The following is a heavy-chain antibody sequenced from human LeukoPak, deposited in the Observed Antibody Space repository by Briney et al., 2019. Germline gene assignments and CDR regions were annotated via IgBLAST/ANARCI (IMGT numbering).Heavy chain of an antibody. V-gene: IGHV4-61*01. CDR1: GGSVSSGSYY. J-gene: IGHJ4*02. D-gene: IGHD2-2*02. Sequence: KPSETLSLTCTVSGGSVSSGSYYWSWIRQPPGKGLEWIGYIYYSGSTNYNPSLKSRVTISVDTSKNQFALKLSSVTAADTAVYYCARRVPAAIPKGSPWSFRVSDYWGQGTLVTVSS. CDR3: ARRVPAAIPKGSPWSFRVSDY. CDR2: IYYSGST.